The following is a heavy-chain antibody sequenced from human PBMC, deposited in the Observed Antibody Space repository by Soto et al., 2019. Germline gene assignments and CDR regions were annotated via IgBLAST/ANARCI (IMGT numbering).Heavy chain of an antibody. J-gene: IGHJ6*02. V-gene: IGHV1-46*01. CDR1: GYTFTRYY. CDR3: ASFSKVYYYYGMDV. Sequence: ASVKVSCKSSGYTFTRYYIHWVREAPGQGLEWMGIISLSGGSTSYAQNFQGRITMTRDTSTSTVYMELSSLRSEDTAVYYCASFSKVYYYYGMDVWGQGTTVTVSS. CDR2: ISLSGGST.